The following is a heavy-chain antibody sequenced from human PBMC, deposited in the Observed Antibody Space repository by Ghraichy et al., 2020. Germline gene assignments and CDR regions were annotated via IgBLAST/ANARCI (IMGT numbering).Heavy chain of an antibody. CDR3: ARGPDAYKTGDL. V-gene: IGHV4-34*01. CDR1: GGSFSAYY. CDR2: IHPSGSA. J-gene: IGHJ5*02. D-gene: IGHD5-24*01. Sequence: SETLTLTCAVSGGSFSAYYWSWIRQPPGKGLEWIGEIHPSGSANYNPYPQSRITISVDTSKNQFSLKLSSVTAADTAVYYCARGPDAYKTGDLWGQGTLVTVS.